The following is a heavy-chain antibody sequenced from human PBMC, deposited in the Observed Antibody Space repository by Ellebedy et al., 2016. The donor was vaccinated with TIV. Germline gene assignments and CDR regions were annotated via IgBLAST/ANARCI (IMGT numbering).Heavy chain of an antibody. CDR1: GNPLTEVS. CDR3: ATDSSKSPLVMVSSGHALDI. V-gene: IGHV1-24*01. Sequence: AASVKVSCKVSGNPLTEVSMHWVRQAPGKGLEWLGGFDPGDGETNYAQEFQGRVTMTEDTSTDTAYMELSSLTSEDTAVYYCATDSSKSPLVMVSSGHALDIWGQGTLVLVS. D-gene: IGHD2-21*01. J-gene: IGHJ3*02. CDR2: FDPGDGET.